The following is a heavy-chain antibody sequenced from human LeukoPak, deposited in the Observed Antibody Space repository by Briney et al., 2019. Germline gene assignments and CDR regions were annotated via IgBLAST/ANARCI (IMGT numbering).Heavy chain of an antibody. CDR3: ARVKGVGWYFNY. V-gene: IGHV1-69*02. D-gene: IGHD2-8*01. Sequence: SVKVSCKASGGTFSSYTISWVRQAPGQGLEWMGRIIPILGIANYAQKFQGRVTITADKSTSTAYMELSSLRFEDTAVYYCARVKGVGWYFNYWGQGTLVTVSS. CDR1: GGTFSSYT. J-gene: IGHJ4*02. CDR2: IIPILGIA.